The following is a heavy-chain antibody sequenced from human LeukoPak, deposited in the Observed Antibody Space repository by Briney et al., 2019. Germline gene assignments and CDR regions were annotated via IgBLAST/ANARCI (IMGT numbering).Heavy chain of an antibody. Sequence: ASVKVSCKASGYTFTSYYIHWVRQAPGQGLEWMGLINPSGDSTRYSHKFQGTVTITRDTSTSTVYMELSSLKSEDTAVYYCAREDLYDGGGPDGFDIWGQGTMVTVSS. J-gene: IGHJ3*02. V-gene: IGHV1-46*01. CDR2: INPSGDST. D-gene: IGHD3-22*01. CDR1: GYTFTSYY. CDR3: AREDLYDGGGPDGFDI.